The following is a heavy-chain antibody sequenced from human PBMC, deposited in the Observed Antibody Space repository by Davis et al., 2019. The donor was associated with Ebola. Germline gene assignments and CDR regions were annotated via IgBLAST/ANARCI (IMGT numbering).Heavy chain of an antibody. V-gene: IGHV3-7*03. D-gene: IGHD5-24*01. J-gene: IGHJ4*02. Sequence: GESLKISCAASGFTFSSYWMSWVRQAPGQGLEWVANIKQDGSEKYYVDSVKGRFTISRDNAKNSLYLQMNSLRAEDTAVYYCARGRWLQFSHYFDYWGQGTLVTVSS. CDR3: ARGRWLQFSHYFDY. CDR1: GFTFSSYW. CDR2: IKQDGSEK.